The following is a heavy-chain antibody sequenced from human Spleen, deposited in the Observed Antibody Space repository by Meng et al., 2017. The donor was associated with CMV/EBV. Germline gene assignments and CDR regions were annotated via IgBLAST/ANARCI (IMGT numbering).Heavy chain of an antibody. Sequence: GESLKISCAASGFSFSDYYMTWIRQAPGKGLQWISYISSSGNTIWYADSVEGRFSTFRDDAKNSLYLQMKSLRAEDTAVYYCARVDYVFSMDVWGQGTTVTVSS. CDR1: GFSFSDYY. V-gene: IGHV3-11*04. D-gene: IGHD4-17*01. J-gene: IGHJ6*02. CDR2: ISSSGNTI. CDR3: ARVDYVFSMDV.